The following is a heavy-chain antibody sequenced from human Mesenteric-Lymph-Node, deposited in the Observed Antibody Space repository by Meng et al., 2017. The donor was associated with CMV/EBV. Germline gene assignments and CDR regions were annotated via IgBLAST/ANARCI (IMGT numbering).Heavy chain of an antibody. Sequence: GESLKISCAASGFTFSSYWMHWVRQAPGKGLVWVSRINSDGSSTSYADSVKGRFTISRDNAKNTLYLQMNSLRGEDTALYYCAKGTSSYSKYIDYWGQGTLVTVSS. CDR1: GFTFSSYW. D-gene: IGHD6-13*01. CDR3: AKGTSSYSKYIDY. CDR2: INSDGSST. J-gene: IGHJ4*02. V-gene: IGHV3-74*01.